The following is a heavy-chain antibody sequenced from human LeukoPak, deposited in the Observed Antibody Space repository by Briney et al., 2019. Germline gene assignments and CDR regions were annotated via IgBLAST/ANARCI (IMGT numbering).Heavy chain of an antibody. V-gene: IGHV3-23*01. D-gene: IGHD4-23*01. CDR1: GFTFSSYA. CDR2: ISGSGGST. Sequence: GGSLRLSCAASGFTFSSYAMSWVRQAPGKGLEWVSAISGSGGSTYYADSVKGRFTISIDNSKNTLYLQMNSLRAEDTAVYYCAKARSHTDDPELHPYYFDYWGQGTLVTVSS. CDR3: AKARSHTDDPELHPYYFDY. J-gene: IGHJ4*02.